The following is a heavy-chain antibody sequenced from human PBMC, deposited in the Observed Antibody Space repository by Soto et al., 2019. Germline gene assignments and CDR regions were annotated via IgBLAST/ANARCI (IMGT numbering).Heavy chain of an antibody. CDR3: ARDMRYCSGGSCYVIPAFDY. V-gene: IGHV1-46*03. CDR1: GYTFTSFY. D-gene: IGHD2-15*01. Sequence: GASVKVSCKASGYTFTSFYMHWGRQAPGQGLEWMGIINPSGGSTSYAQKFQGRVTMTRDTSTSTVYMELSSLRSEDTAVYYCARDMRYCSGGSCYVIPAFDYWGQGTLVTVSS. CDR2: INPSGGST. J-gene: IGHJ4*02.